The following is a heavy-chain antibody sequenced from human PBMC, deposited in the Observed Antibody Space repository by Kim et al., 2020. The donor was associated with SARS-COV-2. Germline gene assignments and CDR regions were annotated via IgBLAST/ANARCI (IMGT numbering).Heavy chain of an antibody. J-gene: IGHJ4*01. CDR3: ARGGRWLPLYRVFILDY. Sequence: SETLSLTCAVYGGSFSGYYWSWIRQPPGKGLEWIGEINHSGSTNYNPSLKSRVTISVDTSKNQFSLKLSSVTAADTAVYYCARGGRWLPLYRVFILDYWG. CDR1: GGSFSGYY. V-gene: IGHV4-34*01. D-gene: IGHD5-12*01. CDR2: INHSGST.